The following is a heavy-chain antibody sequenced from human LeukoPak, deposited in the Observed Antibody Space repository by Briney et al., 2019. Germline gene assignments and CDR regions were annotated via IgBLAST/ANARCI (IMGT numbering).Heavy chain of an antibody. CDR3: ARDRGRYYYDSSGEDYYYYYYMDV. V-gene: IGHV3-48*03. J-gene: IGHJ6*03. D-gene: IGHD3-22*01. CDR1: GFTFSNYE. CDR2: ISGAGSTI. Sequence: GGSLRLSCAASGFTFSNYEMNWVRQAPGKGLEWLSYISGAGSTIYYADSVKGRFTISRDNAKNSLYLQMNSLRAEDTAVYYCARDRGRYYYDSSGEDYYYYYYMDVWGKGTTVTISS.